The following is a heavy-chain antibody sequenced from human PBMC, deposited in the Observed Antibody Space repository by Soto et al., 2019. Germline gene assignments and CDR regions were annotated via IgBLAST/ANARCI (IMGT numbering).Heavy chain of an antibody. CDR1: GGTFSSYA. V-gene: IGHV1-69*01. CDR3: ARDRRRDASSGYPTGNWFDP. CDR2: IIPIFGTA. D-gene: IGHD3-22*01. J-gene: IGHJ5*02. Sequence: QVQLVQSGAEVKKPGSSVKVSCKASGGTFSSYAISWVRQAPGQGLEWMGGIIPIFGTANYAQKFQGRVTITADESTSTAYMELSSLRSEDTAVYYCARDRRRDASSGYPTGNWFDPWGQGTLVTVSS.